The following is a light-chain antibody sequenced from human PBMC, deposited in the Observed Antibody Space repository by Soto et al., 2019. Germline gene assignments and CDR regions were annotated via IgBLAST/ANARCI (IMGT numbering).Light chain of an antibody. CDR2: DAS. Sequence: EIVLTQSPATLSLSPGERATLSCRACQSVSSYLAWYQQKPGQAPRLLIYDASNRATGIPARFSGSGSGTDFTLTSSSLEPEDFAVYYCQQRSNWPTFGGGTKVEIK. J-gene: IGKJ4*01. CDR3: QQRSNWPT. V-gene: IGKV3-11*01. CDR1: QSVSSY.